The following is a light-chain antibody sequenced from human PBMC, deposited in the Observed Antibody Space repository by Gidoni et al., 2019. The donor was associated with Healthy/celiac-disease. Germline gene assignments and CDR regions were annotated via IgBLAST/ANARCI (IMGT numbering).Light chain of an antibody. CDR1: QSISSY. CDR3: QQRSNWPRLT. V-gene: IGKV3-11*01. Sequence: MVWAQSPATLSWSPGERTTLSCRASQSISSYLAWYQQKPGQAPRLLIYDASNRATGIPARFSGSGSVTDFTLTISSLEPEDFAVYYCQQRSNWPRLTYGGGTKVGIK. J-gene: IGKJ4*01. CDR2: DAS.